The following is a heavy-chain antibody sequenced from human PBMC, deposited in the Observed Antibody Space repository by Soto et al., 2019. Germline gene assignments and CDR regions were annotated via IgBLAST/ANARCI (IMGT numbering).Heavy chain of an antibody. Sequence: GASVKVSCKASGYTFTSYGISWVRQAPGQGLEWMGWISAYNGNTNYAQKLQGRVTMTTDTSTSTAYMELRSPRSDDTAVYYCARDDSYCSSTSCYLPYMEVWGKGTTVTVSS. J-gene: IGHJ6*03. CDR2: ISAYNGNT. CDR3: ARDDSYCSSTSCYLPYMEV. D-gene: IGHD2-2*01. V-gene: IGHV1-18*01. CDR1: GYTFTSYG.